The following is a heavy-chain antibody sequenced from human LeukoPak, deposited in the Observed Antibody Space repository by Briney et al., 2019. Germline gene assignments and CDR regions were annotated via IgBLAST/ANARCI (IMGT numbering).Heavy chain of an antibody. V-gene: IGHV4-39*01. CDR1: GGSISSSSYY. CDR2: IYYSGST. CDR3: ARGRIVGATRGDY. D-gene: IGHD1-26*01. Sequence: SETLSLTCTVSGGSISSSSYYWGWIRQPPGKGLEWIGSIYYSGSTYYNPSLKSRVTISVDTSKNQFSLKLSSVTAADTAVYYCARGRIVGATRGDYWGQGTLVTVSS. J-gene: IGHJ4*02.